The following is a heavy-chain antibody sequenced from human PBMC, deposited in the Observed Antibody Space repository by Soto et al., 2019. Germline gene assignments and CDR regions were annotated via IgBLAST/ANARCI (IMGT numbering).Heavy chain of an antibody. Sequence: GASVKVSCKASGYTFTSYGISWVRQAPGQGLEWMGWISPYNGNTNYAQKLQGRVTMTRDTSTSTAYMELRRLRSDDTAVYYCSRSDYGGNPTLYYYYGMDVWGQGTTVTVSS. CDR2: ISPYNGNT. V-gene: IGHV1-18*01. J-gene: IGHJ6*02. CDR3: SRSDYGGNPTLYYYYGMDV. D-gene: IGHD4-17*01. CDR1: GYTFTSYG.